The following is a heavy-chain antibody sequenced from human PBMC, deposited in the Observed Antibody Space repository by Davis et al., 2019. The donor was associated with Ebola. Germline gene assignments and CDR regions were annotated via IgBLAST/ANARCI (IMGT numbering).Heavy chain of an antibody. CDR3: AKQRGVGAIDYDY. CDR2: ISSGGGAP. D-gene: IGHD1-26*01. J-gene: IGHJ4*02. V-gene: IGHV3-23*01. CDR1: GFTFRPYA. Sequence: GESLKIPCAASGFTFRPYAMGWVRQAPGKGLEWVSDISSGGGAPYYADSVKGRFTTFRDNPKNTLYLQMNSLRADDTAVYYCAKQRGVGAIDYDYWGRGTVVTVSS.